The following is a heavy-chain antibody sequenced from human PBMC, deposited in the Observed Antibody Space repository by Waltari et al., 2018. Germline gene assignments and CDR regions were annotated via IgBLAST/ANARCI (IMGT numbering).Heavy chain of an antibody. CDR3: AIRRVVAGFDI. J-gene: IGHJ3*02. CDR2: TNPNIGNT. CDR1: GYTFTSYD. Sequence: QVQLVPSGAEVKKPGASVKVSCKASGYTFTSYDINWVRQATGQWLEWMGWTNPNIGNTGYAQKFQGRVTITRNTSISTAYMELSSLRSEDTALYYCAIRRVVAGFDIWGQGTMVTVSS. V-gene: IGHV1-8*03. D-gene: IGHD2-15*01.